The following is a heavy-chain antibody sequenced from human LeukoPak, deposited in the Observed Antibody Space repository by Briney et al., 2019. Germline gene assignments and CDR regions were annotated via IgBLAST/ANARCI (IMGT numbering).Heavy chain of an antibody. Sequence: SETLSLTCAVYGGSFSGYYWSWIRQPPGKELEWIGEINHSGSTNYNPSLKSRVTISVDTSKNQFSLKLGSVTAADTAVYYCARGVTGTTWVPTLDVWGKGTTVTVSS. CDR3: ARGVTGTTWVPTLDV. D-gene: IGHD1-7*01. J-gene: IGHJ6*04. CDR1: GGSFSGYY. V-gene: IGHV4-34*01. CDR2: INHSGST.